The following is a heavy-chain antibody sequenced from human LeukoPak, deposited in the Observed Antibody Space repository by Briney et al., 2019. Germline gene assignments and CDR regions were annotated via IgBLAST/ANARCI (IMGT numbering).Heavy chain of an antibody. D-gene: IGHD6-19*01. Sequence: PGGSLRLPCAASGFPFDTYPMNWVRQAPGKGLEWVASISSSNSFKNYADSVKGRFTISRDNAQNSLYLQMSSLGAEDTGLYYCATMGEQWLLKDIWGQGTMVIVSS. CDR1: GFPFDTYP. V-gene: IGHV3-21*01. CDR3: ATMGEQWLLKDI. J-gene: IGHJ3*02. CDR2: ISSSNSFK.